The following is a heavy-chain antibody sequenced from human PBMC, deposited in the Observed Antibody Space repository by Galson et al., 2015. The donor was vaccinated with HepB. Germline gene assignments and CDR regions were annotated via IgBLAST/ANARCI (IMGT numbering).Heavy chain of an antibody. CDR1: GFTFWVYT. Sequence: SLRLSCAASGFTFWVYTMNWVRQAPGKGLEWVSAIRGSGSGTYYADSVKGRFTISRDDSKNTMFMQLSSLRAEDTAIYYCAKDSGLGGEDYWGQGILVTVSS. CDR3: AKDSGLGGEDY. V-gene: IGHV3-23*01. J-gene: IGHJ4*02. D-gene: IGHD3-16*01. CDR2: IRGSGSGT.